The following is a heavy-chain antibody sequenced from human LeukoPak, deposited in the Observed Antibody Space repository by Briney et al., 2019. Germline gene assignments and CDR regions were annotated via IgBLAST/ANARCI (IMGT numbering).Heavy chain of an antibody. CDR1: GFTFSSYE. CDR3: ASWWELDAFDI. J-gene: IGHJ3*02. D-gene: IGHD1-26*01. Sequence: GGSLRLSCAASGFTFSSYEMNWVRQAPGKGLEWVSYISSSGSTIYYADSVKGRFTISRDNAKNSLYLQMNSLRAEDTAVYYCASWWELDAFDIWGQGTMVTVSS. V-gene: IGHV3-48*03. CDR2: ISSSGSTI.